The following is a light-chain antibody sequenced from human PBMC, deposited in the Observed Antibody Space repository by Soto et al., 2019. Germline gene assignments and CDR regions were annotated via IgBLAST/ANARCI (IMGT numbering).Light chain of an antibody. CDR2: EVS. CDR1: SSDVGGYNY. CDR3: SSFAGNNNLL. Sequence: QSALTQPPSASGSHGQSVTISCTGTSSDVGGYNYVSWYQQHPGKAPKLMISEVSKRPSGVPDRFSGSKSGNTASLTVSGLQAEDVADYYCSSFAGNNNLLFGGGTKLTVL. J-gene: IGLJ2*01. V-gene: IGLV2-8*01.